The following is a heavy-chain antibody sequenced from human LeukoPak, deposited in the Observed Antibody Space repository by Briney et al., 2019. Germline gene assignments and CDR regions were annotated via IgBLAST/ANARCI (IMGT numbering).Heavy chain of an antibody. Sequence: GASVKASCKASGYTFTSYGISWVRQAPGQGLEWMGWISAYNGNTNYAQKLQGRVTMTTDTSTSTAYMELRSLRSDETTVYYCARDERYYDFWSGSTPTNNWFDPWGQGTLVTVSS. J-gene: IGHJ5*02. CDR3: ARDERYYDFWSGSTPTNNWFDP. D-gene: IGHD3-3*01. V-gene: IGHV1-18*01. CDR1: GYTFTSYG. CDR2: ISAYNGNT.